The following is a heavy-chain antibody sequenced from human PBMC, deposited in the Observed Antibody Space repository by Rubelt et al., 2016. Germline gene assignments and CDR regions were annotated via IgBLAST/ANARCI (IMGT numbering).Heavy chain of an antibody. Sequence: QVQLVQSGAEVKKPGSSVKVSCKASGGTFSSYAISWVRQAPGQGLAWMGGIIPIFGTAKYGKRFQGRVTSTADECTSTAYMELSSLRSEDTAVYYCARGYTMIGDDYWGQGTLVTVSS. CDR1: GGTFSSYA. J-gene: IGHJ4*02. CDR2: IIPIFGTA. D-gene: IGHD3-22*01. CDR3: ARGYTMIGDDY. V-gene: IGHV1-69*01.